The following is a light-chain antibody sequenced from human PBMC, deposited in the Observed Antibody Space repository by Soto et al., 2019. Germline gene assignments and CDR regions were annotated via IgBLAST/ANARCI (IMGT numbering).Light chain of an antibody. CDR3: QHYKTYSRT. J-gene: IGKJ1*01. V-gene: IGKV1-5*03. CDR2: KAS. CDR1: QNIDTW. Sequence: DIQMTQSPSTLSASVGDRVTITCRASQNIDTWLAWYQQKPGKPPTLLMYKASILESGVPSRFSGSGSETEFTLTISCLQPDDFATYYCQHYKTYSRTFGQGTKVDI.